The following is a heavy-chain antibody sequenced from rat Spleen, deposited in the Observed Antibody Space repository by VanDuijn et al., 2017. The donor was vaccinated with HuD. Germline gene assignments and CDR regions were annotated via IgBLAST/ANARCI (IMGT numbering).Heavy chain of an antibody. Sequence: EVQLVESGGGLVQPGRSLKLSCAASGFTFSDYYMAWVRQAPTKGLEWVATIIYDGSSTYYRDSVKGRFTISRDNAKNTLSLQMDSLRSEDTATYFCATDGYYDGTYYSVYVMDAWTQGASVTVSS. J-gene: IGHJ4*01. D-gene: IGHD1-12*02. CDR1: GFTFSDYY. CDR3: ATDGYYDGTYYSVYVMDA. V-gene: IGHV5-20*01. CDR2: IIYDGSST.